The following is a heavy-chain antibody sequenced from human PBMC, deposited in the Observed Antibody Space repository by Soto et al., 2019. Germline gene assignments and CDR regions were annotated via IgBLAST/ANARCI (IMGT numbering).Heavy chain of an antibody. D-gene: IGHD3-10*01. Sequence: TSETLSLTCTVSGGSISSYYWNWIRQPAGKGLEWIGRFYTSGSPNYNPSLKSRVTLSVDTSKNQFSLRLNSVTAADTAVYYCAREYYSGSGTYYAPFDFWGKGTLVTVS. V-gene: IGHV4-4*07. CDR3: AREYYSGSGTYYAPFDF. J-gene: IGHJ4*02. CDR1: GGSISSYY. CDR2: FYTSGSP.